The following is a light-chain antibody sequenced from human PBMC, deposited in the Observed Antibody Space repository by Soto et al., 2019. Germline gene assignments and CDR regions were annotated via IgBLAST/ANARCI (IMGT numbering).Light chain of an antibody. CDR3: SSYTSSSTL. V-gene: IGLV2-14*01. Sequence: SVLTQPASVSGSPGRSITISCTGTSSDVGGYNYVSWYQQHPGKAPKLMIYAVTDRPSGVSSRFSGSKSGNTASLTISGLQAEDEADYYCSSYTSSSTLFGTGTKVTVL. CDR1: SSDVGGYNY. CDR2: AVT. J-gene: IGLJ1*01.